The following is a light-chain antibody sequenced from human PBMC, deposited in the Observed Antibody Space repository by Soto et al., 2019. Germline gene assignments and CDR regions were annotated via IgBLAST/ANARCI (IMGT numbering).Light chain of an antibody. V-gene: IGLV1-51*01. Sequence: QSVLTQPPSVSAAPGQKVTISCSGSSPYFGIRFVSWYQQVPGAAPKLLIYDNYKRPSGIPDRFSGSKSGTSATLDITGLQTGDEADYYCWSWDNSGGVFGGGTQMTVL. CDR2: DNY. CDR1: SPYFGIRF. CDR3: WSWDNSGGV. J-gene: IGLJ3*02.